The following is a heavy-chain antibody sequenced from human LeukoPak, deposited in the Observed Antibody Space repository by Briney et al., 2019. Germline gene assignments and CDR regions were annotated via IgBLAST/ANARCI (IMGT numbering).Heavy chain of an antibody. CDR1: GFTFSSYG. CDR3: ARTRDYYGSGSYYNDAFDI. V-gene: IGHV3-30*19. Sequence: PGRSLRLSCAASGFTFSSYGMHWVRQAPGKGLEWVAVIWYDGSNKYYADSVKGRFTISRDNSKNTLYLQMNGLRAEDTAVYYCARTRDYYGSGSYYNDAFDIWGQGTMVTVSS. J-gene: IGHJ3*02. D-gene: IGHD3-10*01. CDR2: IWYDGSNK.